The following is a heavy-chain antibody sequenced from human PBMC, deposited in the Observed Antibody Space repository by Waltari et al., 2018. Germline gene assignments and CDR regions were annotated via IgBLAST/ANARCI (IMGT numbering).Heavy chain of an antibody. V-gene: IGHV3-7*01. CDR3: ARAYYDFWSGYYRDY. CDR1: GFTFSSYW. Sequence: EVQLVESGGGLVQPGGSLRLSCAASGFTFSSYWMSWVRQAPGKGLEWVANIKQDGSSKYYVDSGKGRFTISRDNAKISLYLQMNSLRAEDTAVYYCARAYYDFWSGYYRDYWGQGTLVTVSS. CDR2: IKQDGSSK. D-gene: IGHD3-3*01. J-gene: IGHJ4*02.